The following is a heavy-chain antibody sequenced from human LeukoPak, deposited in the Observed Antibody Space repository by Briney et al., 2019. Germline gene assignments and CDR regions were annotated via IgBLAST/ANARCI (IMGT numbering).Heavy chain of an antibody. J-gene: IGHJ5*02. CDR1: GYTFTGYY. CDR3: ARDWAYCGGDCYSGGWFDP. V-gene: IGHV1-2*02. CDR2: INPNSGGT. Sequence: ASVKVSCKASGYTFTGYYMHWVRQAPGQGLEWMGWINPNSGGTNYAQKFQGRVTMTRDTSTSTVYMELSSLRSEDTAVYYCARDWAYCGGDCYSGGWFDPWGQGTLVTVSS. D-gene: IGHD2-21*02.